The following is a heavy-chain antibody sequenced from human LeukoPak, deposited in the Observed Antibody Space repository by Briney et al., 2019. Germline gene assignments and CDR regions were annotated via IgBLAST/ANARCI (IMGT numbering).Heavy chain of an antibody. CDR2: INHSGST. V-gene: IGHV4-34*01. D-gene: IGHD2-15*01. Sequence: PSETLSLTCAVYGGTFSGYDLSWIRQPPGKGLEWIGEINHSGSTTYNASLKRRFTISVDTSKNHFSLKLSSVTAADTAVYYCARGGFCRGGTCYSGIRYFDYWGQGTLVTVSS. CDR1: GGTFSGYD. CDR3: ARGGFCRGGTCYSGIRYFDY. J-gene: IGHJ4*02.